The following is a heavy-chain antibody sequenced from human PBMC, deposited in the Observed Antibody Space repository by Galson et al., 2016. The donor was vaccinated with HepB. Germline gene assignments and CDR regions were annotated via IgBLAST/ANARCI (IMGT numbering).Heavy chain of an antibody. CDR2: ISGSSGST. CDR1: GFTFRNYA. Sequence: SLRLSCAASGFTFRNYAMSWVRQAPGKGLEWVSGISGSSGSTYYADSVKGRFTISRDNSKNTLYLQMNSLRAEDTAVYYCAKSISMIVVVNFDYWGQGTLVPVSS. D-gene: IGHD3-22*01. J-gene: IGHJ4*02. V-gene: IGHV3-23*01. CDR3: AKSISMIVVVNFDY.